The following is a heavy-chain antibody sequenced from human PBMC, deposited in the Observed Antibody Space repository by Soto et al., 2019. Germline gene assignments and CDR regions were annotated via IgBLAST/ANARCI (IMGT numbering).Heavy chain of an antibody. D-gene: IGHD3-10*01. V-gene: IGHV1-69*06. CDR3: ARGYYGSGSYADAFDI. J-gene: IGHJ3*02. Sequence: QVQLVQSGAEVKKPGASVKVSCKASGGTFSSYAISWVRQAPGQGLEWMGGIIPIFGTANYAQKFQGRVTITADKSTSTAYMELSSLRSEDTAVYYCARGYYGSGSYADAFDIWGQGTMVTVSS. CDR1: GGTFSSYA. CDR2: IIPIFGTA.